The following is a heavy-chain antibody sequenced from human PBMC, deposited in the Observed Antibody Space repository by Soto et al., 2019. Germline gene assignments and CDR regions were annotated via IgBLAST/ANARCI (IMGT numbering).Heavy chain of an antibody. V-gene: IGHV1-69*10. CDR1: GGTFNSFS. J-gene: IGHJ5*02. CDR2: IIPMPGRP. CDR3: TRRGRQSANWFDP. Sequence: SVKVSCKASGGTFNSFSIDWVRQAPGQGLEWMGGIIPMPGRPNYAQKFQGRVTFSADKSTNTVYMEVSSLTYEDTAVYYCTRRGRQSANWFDPWGQGTLVTVSS.